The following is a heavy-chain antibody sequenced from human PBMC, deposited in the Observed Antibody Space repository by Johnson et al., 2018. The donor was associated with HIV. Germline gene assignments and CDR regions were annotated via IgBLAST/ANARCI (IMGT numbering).Heavy chain of an antibody. D-gene: IGHD1-26*01. CDR2: ISNSGNTI. J-gene: IGHJ3*02. CDR3: ARSYSGNSAFDI. Sequence: EVQVVESGGGVVRPGGSLRLSCAASGFTFDDYGMSWVRQAPGKGLEWVSYISNSGNTIYYADSVKGRFTVSRDNARNSLYLQMNSLRAEDTAVYYCARSYSGNSAFDIWGQGTMVTVSS. CDR1: GFTFDDYG. V-gene: IGHV3-48*03.